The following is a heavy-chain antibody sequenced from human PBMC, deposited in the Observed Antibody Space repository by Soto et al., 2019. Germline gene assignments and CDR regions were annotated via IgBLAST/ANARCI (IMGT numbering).Heavy chain of an antibody. Sequence: ASVKVSCKVSGYTLTELSMHWVRQAPGKGLEWMGGFDPEDGETIYAQKFQGRVTMTEDTSTDTAYMELSSLRSADTAVYYCATGDTAMVTPRDYWGPGTLVTVSS. J-gene: IGHJ4*02. CDR1: GYTLTELS. V-gene: IGHV1-24*01. CDR3: ATGDTAMVTPRDY. D-gene: IGHD5-18*01. CDR2: FDPEDGET.